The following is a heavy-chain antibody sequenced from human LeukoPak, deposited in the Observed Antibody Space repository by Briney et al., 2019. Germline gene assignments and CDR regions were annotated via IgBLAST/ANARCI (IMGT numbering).Heavy chain of an antibody. CDR1: GFSLSTSGMR. CDR2: IDWDDDK. J-gene: IGHJ4*02. V-gene: IGHV2-70*04. D-gene: IGHD3-22*01. CDR3: ARIGTSSYHYYFDY. Sequence: SGPALVKPTQPLTLTCTFSGFSLSTSGMRVSWIRQPPGKALEWLARIDWDDDKFYSTSLKTRLTISKDTSKNQVVLTMTNMDPVDTATYYCARIGTSSYHYYFDYWGQGTLVTVSS.